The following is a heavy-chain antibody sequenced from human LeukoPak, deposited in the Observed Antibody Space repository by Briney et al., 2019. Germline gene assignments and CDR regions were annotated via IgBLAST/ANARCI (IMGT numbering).Heavy chain of an antibody. CDR1: GFTFSDYY. Sequence: GGSLRLSCAASGFTFSDYYVSWNRQAPGKGLEWVSYISSSGSTIYYADSVKGRFTISRDNAKNSLYLRMNSLRAEDTAVYYCARSLPARTGEVDYWGQGTLVTVSS. CDR2: ISSSGSTI. J-gene: IGHJ4*02. V-gene: IGHV3-11*01. CDR3: ARSLPARTGEVDY. D-gene: IGHD7-27*01.